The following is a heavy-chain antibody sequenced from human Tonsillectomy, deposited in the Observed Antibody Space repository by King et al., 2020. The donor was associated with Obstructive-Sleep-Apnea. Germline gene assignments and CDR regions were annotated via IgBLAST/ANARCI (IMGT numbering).Heavy chain of an antibody. J-gene: IGHJ3*02. CDR1: GYSFTTYW. Sequence: QLVQSGAEVKKPGESLKISCRGSGYSFTTYWIGWVRQMPGKGLEWMGIIYPGDSDTRSSPSFQGQVTISADKSISTAYLQWNSLKASDTAMYYCARGLRYFDWLSAFDIWGQGTLVTVSS. D-gene: IGHD3-9*01. CDR2: IYPGDSDT. V-gene: IGHV5-51*01. CDR3: ARGLRYFDWLSAFDI.